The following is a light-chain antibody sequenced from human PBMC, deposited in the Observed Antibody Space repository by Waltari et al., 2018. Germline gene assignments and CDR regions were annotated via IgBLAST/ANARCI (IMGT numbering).Light chain of an antibody. V-gene: IGLV1-40*01. Sequence: QSVLTQPPSVSGAPGPRVTISCTGSSSNIGAGYDVHWYQQLPGTAPKLLIYGNSNRPSGVPDRFSGSKSGTSASLAITGLQAEDEADYYCQSYDSSLSGGVFGGGTKLTVL. J-gene: IGLJ2*01. CDR2: GNS. CDR3: QSYDSSLSGGV. CDR1: SSNIGAGYD.